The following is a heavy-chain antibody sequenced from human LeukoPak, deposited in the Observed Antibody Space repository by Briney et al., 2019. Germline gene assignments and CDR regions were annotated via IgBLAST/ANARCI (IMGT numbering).Heavy chain of an antibody. CDR1: GGSFSGYY. Sequence: SETLSLTCAVYGGSFSGYYWSWIRQPPGKGLEWIGEINHSGSTNYNPSLKSRVTISVDTSKNQFSLKLSSVTAADTAVYYCARRRITMARGVTYYYGMDVWGKGTTVTVSS. D-gene: IGHD3-10*01. CDR3: ARRRITMARGVTYYYGMDV. CDR2: INHSGST. V-gene: IGHV4-34*01. J-gene: IGHJ6*04.